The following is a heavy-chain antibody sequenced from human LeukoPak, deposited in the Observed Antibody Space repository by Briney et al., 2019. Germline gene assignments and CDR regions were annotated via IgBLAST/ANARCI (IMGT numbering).Heavy chain of an antibody. V-gene: IGHV3-30*04. CDR3: ARGRSGSHHFDS. CDR1: GFTFNNYA. D-gene: IGHD3-10*01. CDR2: ISYDGSNK. Sequence: GGSLRLSCAASGFTFNNYAMTWVRQAPGKGLEWVAIISYDGSNKYYADSVKGRFTISRDNSKNTLYLQMNSLRADDTAVYYCARGRSGSHHFDSWGQGTLVTVPS. J-gene: IGHJ4*02.